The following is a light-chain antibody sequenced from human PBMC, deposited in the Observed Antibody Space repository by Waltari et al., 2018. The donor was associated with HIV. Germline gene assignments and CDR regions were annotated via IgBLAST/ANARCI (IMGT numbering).Light chain of an antibody. CDR3: SSFTASGTQV. J-gene: IGLJ3*02. CDR1: SSDVGSYTY. CDR2: EFT. Sequence: QSALAQPASVSGSPGQSITIPCNGTSSDVGSYTYVSWYQHHPGKAPKLMIYEFTSRPSGVSNRFSGSKSGNTASLTISGLQAEDEADYYCSSFTASGTQVFGGGTKLTVL. V-gene: IGLV2-14*01.